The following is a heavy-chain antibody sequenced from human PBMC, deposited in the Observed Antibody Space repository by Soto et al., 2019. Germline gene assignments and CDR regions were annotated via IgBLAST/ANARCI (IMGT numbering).Heavy chain of an antibody. J-gene: IGHJ6*02. Sequence: QVQLVQSGAEVKKPASSVKVSCKTSGGTFSSYAISWVRQAPGQGLEWMGGIIHIFGRTNYAQKLQVRLTIPEDITPSTAYMELGSLGFEDSGVYYCARVGPIVVVPAALNHHYYGMDVLGQGNTVTVSS. CDR2: IIHIFGRT. V-gene: IGHV1-69*06. D-gene: IGHD2-2*01. CDR3: ARVGPIVVVPAALNHHYYGMDV. CDR1: GGTFSSYA.